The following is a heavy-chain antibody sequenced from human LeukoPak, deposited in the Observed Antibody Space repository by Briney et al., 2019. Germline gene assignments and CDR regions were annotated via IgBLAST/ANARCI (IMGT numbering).Heavy chain of an antibody. CDR2: MYYSGST. V-gene: IGHV4-59*01. CDR3: ARGDNYGLTYFFDY. CDR1: GGSISSYY. J-gene: IGHJ4*02. D-gene: IGHD5-24*01. Sequence: PSETLSLTCIDSGGSISSYYWSCIRQPLGKGLEWIGYMYYSGSTNYNPSLKSRVTISVDTSKNQFSLKLTSVTAADTAVYYCARGDNYGLTYFFDYWGQGTLVTVSS.